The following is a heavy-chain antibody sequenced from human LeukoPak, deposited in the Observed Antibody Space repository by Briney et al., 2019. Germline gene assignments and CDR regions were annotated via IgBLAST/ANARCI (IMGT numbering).Heavy chain of an antibody. Sequence: PSETLSLTCTVSGGSISSYYWSWIRQPPGKGLERIGRIYTSGSTNYNPSLKSRVTISVDTSKNQFSLKLSSVTAADTAVYYCARGTVTYNWFDPWGQGTLVTVSS. CDR1: GGSISSYY. CDR2: IYTSGST. D-gene: IGHD4-17*01. CDR3: ARGTVTYNWFDP. V-gene: IGHV4-4*08. J-gene: IGHJ5*02.